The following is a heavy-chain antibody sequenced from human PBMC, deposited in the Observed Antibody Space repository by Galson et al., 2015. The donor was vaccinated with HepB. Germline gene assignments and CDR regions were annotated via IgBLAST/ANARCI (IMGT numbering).Heavy chain of an antibody. Sequence: SVKVSCKASGYTFTSYAMHWVRQAPGQRLEWMGWINAGNGNTKYSQKFQGRVTITRDTSASTAYMELSSLRSEDTAVYYCARDPNDEMATHHNWVDPWGQGTLVTVSS. CDR1: GYTFTSYA. J-gene: IGHJ5*02. V-gene: IGHV1-3*01. D-gene: IGHD5-24*01. CDR3: ARDPNDEMATHHNWVDP. CDR2: INAGNGNT.